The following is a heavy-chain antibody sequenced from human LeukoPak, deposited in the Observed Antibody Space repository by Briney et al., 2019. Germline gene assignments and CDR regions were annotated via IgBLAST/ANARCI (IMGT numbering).Heavy chain of an antibody. J-gene: IGHJ6*02. Sequence: GGSLRLSCAASGFTFSSYATSWVRQAPGKGLEWVSAISGSGGSTYYADSVKGRFTISRDNSKNTLYLQMNSLRAEDTAVYYCAKDDDYYDSSGYRYYGMDVWGQGTTVTVSS. CDR2: ISGSGGST. V-gene: IGHV3-23*01. CDR1: GFTFSSYA. D-gene: IGHD3-22*01. CDR3: AKDDDYYDSSGYRYYGMDV.